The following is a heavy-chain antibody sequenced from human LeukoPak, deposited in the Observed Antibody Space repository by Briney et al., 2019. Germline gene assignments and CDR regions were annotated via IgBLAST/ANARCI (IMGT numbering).Heavy chain of an antibody. V-gene: IGHV3-23*01. J-gene: IGHJ4*02. CDR2: FGNSGGRT. CDR3: AKDPEYRSSGSCYHLDY. D-gene: IGHD2-15*01. CDR1: GFTFSSYA. Sequence: GGSLRLSCAASGFTFSSYAMSWVRQAPGKGLEWVSTFGNSGGRTYYADSVKGRFTISRDNSKNTLYLQMNSLRAEDTAVYYCAKDPEYRSSGSCYHLDYWGQGTLVTVSS.